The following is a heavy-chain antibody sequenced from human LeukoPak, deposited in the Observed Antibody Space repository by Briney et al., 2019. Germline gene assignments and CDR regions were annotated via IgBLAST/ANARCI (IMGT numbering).Heavy chain of an antibody. CDR1: GGTFSSYA. V-gene: IGHV1-69*13. D-gene: IGHD3-22*01. CDR2: IIPIFGTA. CDR3: ASDYDDSSGPPGIFQH. J-gene: IGHJ1*01. Sequence: ASVKVSCKASGGTFSSYAISWVRQAPGQGLEWMGGIIPIFGTANYAQKFQGRVTITADESTSTAYMELSSLRSEDTAVYYCASDYDDSSGPPGIFQHWGQGTLVTVSS.